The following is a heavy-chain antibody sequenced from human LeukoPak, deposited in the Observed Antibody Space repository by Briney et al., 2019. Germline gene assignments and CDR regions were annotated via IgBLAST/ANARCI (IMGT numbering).Heavy chain of an antibody. Sequence: PGGSLRLSCAASGFIFSSYWIHWVRQVPGKGLVWVSRIDYDGSITNYADSVKGRFTISRDNARNTLYLQMNNQRVDDTAVYYCVKDLGGNYDYWGQGTLVTVSS. CDR1: GFIFSSYW. V-gene: IGHV3-74*01. J-gene: IGHJ4*02. D-gene: IGHD4-11*01. CDR3: VKDLGGNYDY. CDR2: IDYDGSIT.